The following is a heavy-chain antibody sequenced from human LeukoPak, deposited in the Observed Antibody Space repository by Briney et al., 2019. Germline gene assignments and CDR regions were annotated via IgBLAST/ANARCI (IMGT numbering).Heavy chain of an antibody. Sequence: GGSLRLSCAASEFRFEDYAMHWVRQAPGKGLEWVSGISWNSGSIGYADSVKGRFTISRDNAKNSLYLQMNSLRAEDMALYYCAKERSYGSNDAFDIWGQGTMVTVSS. D-gene: IGHD5-18*01. CDR2: ISWNSGSI. J-gene: IGHJ3*02. V-gene: IGHV3-9*03. CDR3: AKERSYGSNDAFDI. CDR1: EFRFEDYA.